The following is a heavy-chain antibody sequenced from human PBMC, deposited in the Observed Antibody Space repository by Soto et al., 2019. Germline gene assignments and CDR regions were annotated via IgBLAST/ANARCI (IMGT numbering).Heavy chain of an antibody. Sequence: QVQVVQSGVEVRRPGSSVKVSCKASGDTFKNCVISWVRQAPGQGLEWMGGIIPLFGTTDFAQRFQGRLTITTDESTTTAYMELSRLRCENTATYYCAAELGFGKLSVVWGHGPRVIVSS. CDR2: IIPLFGTT. J-gene: IGHJ6*01. CDR1: GDTFKNCV. CDR3: AAELGFGKLSVV. V-gene: IGHV1-69*01. D-gene: IGHD3-10*01.